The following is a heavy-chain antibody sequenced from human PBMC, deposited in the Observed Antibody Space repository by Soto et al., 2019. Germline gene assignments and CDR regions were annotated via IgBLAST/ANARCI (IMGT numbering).Heavy chain of an antibody. V-gene: IGHV1-2*02. CDR3: ARSPRGIAARQVYYYGMDV. CDR1: GYTFTGYY. CDR2: INPNSGGT. J-gene: IGHJ6*02. D-gene: IGHD6-6*01. Sequence: ASVKVSCKASGYTFTGYYMHWVRQAPGQGLEWMGWINPNSGGTNYAQKFRGRVTMTRDTSISTAYMELSRLRSDDMAVYYCARSPRGIAARQVYYYGMDVWGQGTTVTVSS.